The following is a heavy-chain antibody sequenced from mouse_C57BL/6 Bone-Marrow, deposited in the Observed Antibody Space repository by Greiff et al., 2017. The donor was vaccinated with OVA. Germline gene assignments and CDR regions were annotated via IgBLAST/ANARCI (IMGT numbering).Heavy chain of an antibody. Sequence: EVQGVESGGGLVKPGGSLKLSCAASGFTFSSYAMSWVRQTPEKRLEWVATISDGGSYTYYPDNVKGRFTISRDNAKNNLYLQMSHLKSEDTAMYYCARLTTVVAIYAMDYWGQGTSVTVSS. D-gene: IGHD1-1*01. V-gene: IGHV5-4*01. J-gene: IGHJ4*01. CDR1: GFTFSSYA. CDR2: ISDGGSYT. CDR3: ARLTTVVAIYAMDY.